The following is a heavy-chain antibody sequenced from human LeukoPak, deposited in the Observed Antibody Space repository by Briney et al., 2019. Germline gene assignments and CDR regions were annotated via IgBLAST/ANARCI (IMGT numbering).Heavy chain of an antibody. V-gene: IGHV4-59*12. CDR1: GGSISSYY. D-gene: IGHD2/OR15-2a*01. CDR3: AREGPNSANDY. CDR2: IYYSGST. J-gene: IGHJ4*02. Sequence: SETLSLTCTVFGGSISSYYWSWIRQPPGKGLEWIGYIYYSGSTNYNPSLKSRVTISVDTSKNQFSLKLSSVTAADTAVYYCAREGPNSANDYWGQGTLVTVSS.